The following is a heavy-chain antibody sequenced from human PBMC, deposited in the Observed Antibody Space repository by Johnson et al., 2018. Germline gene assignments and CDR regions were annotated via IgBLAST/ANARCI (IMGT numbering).Heavy chain of an antibody. CDR2: IYSSGTT. CDR1: GFTVSSNY. CDR3: ARDVNRDGYNYMYY. J-gene: IGHJ4*02. V-gene: IGHV3-53*01. Sequence: EVQLLESGGGLIQPGGSLRLSCAVSGFTVSSNYMNWVRQAPGKGLEWVSVIYSSGTTYYADSVMGRFTISRDNSKNTVYLKMNSLRAEDTAVYYCARDVNRDGYNYMYYWGQGTLVTVSS. D-gene: IGHD5-24*01.